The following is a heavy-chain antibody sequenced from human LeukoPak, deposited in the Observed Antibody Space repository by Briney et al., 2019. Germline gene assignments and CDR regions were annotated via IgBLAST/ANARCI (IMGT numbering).Heavy chain of an antibody. CDR3: ARAEVISSWPVRYYYGMDV. CDR2: ISSSGSTI. J-gene: IGHJ6*02. V-gene: IGHV3-48*03. D-gene: IGHD6-13*01. Sequence: GGSLRLSCAASGFTFRSYEMNWVRQAPGKGLEWVSYISSSGSTIYYADSVKGRFTISRDNAKNSLYLQMNSLRAEDTAVYYCARAEVISSWPVRYYYGMDVWGQGTTVTVSS. CDR1: GFTFRSYE.